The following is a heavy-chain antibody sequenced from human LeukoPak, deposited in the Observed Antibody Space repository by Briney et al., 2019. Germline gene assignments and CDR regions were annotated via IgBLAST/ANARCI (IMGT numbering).Heavy chain of an antibody. V-gene: IGHV3-20*04. CDR2: INWNGGST. J-gene: IGHJ3*02. CDR3: ARVFWDGYNYKAFDI. Sequence: GGSLGLSCAASGFTFDDYGMSWVRQAPGKGLEWVSGINWNGGSTGYADSVKGRFTISRDNAKNSLYLQMNSLRAEDTALYYCARVFWDGYNYKAFDIWGQGTMVTVSS. D-gene: IGHD5-24*01. CDR1: GFTFDDYG.